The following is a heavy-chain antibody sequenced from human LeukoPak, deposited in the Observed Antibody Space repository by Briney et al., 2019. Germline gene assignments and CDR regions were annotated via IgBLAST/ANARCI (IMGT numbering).Heavy chain of an antibody. D-gene: IGHD1/OR15-1a*01. J-gene: IGHJ4*02. Sequence: PSETLSLTCAVSGGSITSGNWWSWVRQSPGKGLEWIGEIYHTGNTNYNPSLKSRVTISVDTSKNQFSLKLSSVTAADTAVYYCARFRTGFDYWGQGTLVTVSS. CDR2: IYHTGNT. V-gene: IGHV4-4*02. CDR1: GGSITSGNW. CDR3: ARFRTGFDY.